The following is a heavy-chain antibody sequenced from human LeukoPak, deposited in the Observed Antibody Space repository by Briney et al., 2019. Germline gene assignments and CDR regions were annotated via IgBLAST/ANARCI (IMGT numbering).Heavy chain of an antibody. J-gene: IGHJ3*02. CDR3: AALLGARVVVAFLSAFDI. CDR2: ISGSGGST. V-gene: IGHV3-23*01. CDR1: GITLSNYG. D-gene: IGHD2-15*01. Sequence: PGGSLRLSCAVSGITLSNYGMSWVRQAPGKGLEWVSAISGSGGSTYYADSVKGRFTISRDNSKNTLYLQMNSLRAEDTAVYYCAALLGARVVVAFLSAFDIWGQGTMVTVSS.